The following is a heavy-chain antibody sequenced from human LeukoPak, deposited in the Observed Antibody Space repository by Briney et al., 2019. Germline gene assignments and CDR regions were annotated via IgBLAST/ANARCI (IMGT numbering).Heavy chain of an antibody. J-gene: IGHJ4*02. D-gene: IGHD3-16*02. CDR3: ARGRVSYRLNALDY. V-gene: IGHV3-7*04. CDR2: IKQDGSEK. CDR1: GFTFSTYW. Sequence: PGGSLRLSCAASGFTFSTYWMSWVRQAPGKGLEWVANIKQDGSEKYYVDSVKGRFTISRDNAKNSLYLQMNSLRAEDTAVYYCARGRVSYRLNALDYWGQGTLVTVSS.